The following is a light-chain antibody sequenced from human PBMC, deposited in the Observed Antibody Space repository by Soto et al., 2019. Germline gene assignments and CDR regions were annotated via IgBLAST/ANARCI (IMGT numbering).Light chain of an antibody. Sequence: QSALTQPASVSGSPGQSITISCTGTSSDVGSYSLVSWYQQHPGKAPKLMIYEGSKRPSGVSNRFSGSKSGNTASLTISGIQAEDESDYYCCSYAGSTWVFGTGTKLTVL. V-gene: IGLV2-23*01. CDR3: CSYAGSTWV. CDR2: EGS. CDR1: SSDVGSYSL. J-gene: IGLJ1*01.